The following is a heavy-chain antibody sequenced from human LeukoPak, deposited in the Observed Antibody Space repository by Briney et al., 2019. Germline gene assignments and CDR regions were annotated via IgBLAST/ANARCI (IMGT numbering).Heavy chain of an antibody. CDR3: ARHPGYCSSTNCYFDY. V-gene: IGHV1-18*01. CDR1: GGTFSSYG. J-gene: IGHJ4*02. CDR2: ISAYNGNT. D-gene: IGHD2-2*01. Sequence: VASVKVSCKASGGTFSSYGISWVRQAPGQGLEWMGWISAYNGNTNYAQKVQGRVTMTTDTSTSTAYMELRSLTSDDTAVYYCARHPGYCSSTNCYFDYWGQGTLVTVSS.